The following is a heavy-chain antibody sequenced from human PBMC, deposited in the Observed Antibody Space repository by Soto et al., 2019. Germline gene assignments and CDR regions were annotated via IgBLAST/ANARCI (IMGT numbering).Heavy chain of an antibody. V-gene: IGHV3-74*01. J-gene: IGHJ6*02. CDR3: ARVGHRTLRQYGMDV. Sequence: EVQLVESGGGLVQPGGSLRLSCAASGFTFGNFWMHWVRQVPGKGLVWVSRINSDGSGTSYADSVKGRFTISRDSAKNTVYLQMNNLRVEDTAVYFCARVGHRTLRQYGMDVWGQGTTVTVSS. CDR2: INSDGSGT. CDR1: GFTFGNFW. D-gene: IGHD2-8*01.